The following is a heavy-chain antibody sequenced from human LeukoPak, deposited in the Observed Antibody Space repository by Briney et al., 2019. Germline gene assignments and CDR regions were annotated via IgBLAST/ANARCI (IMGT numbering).Heavy chain of an antibody. Sequence: QPGGSLRLSCVISAFTFGSNWMSWVRQAPGKGLEWVANINPDGSVKYYVDSVEGRFTISRDNAKNSLYLQMNSLRAEDTAVYYCAKDPTWSSGWYFDYWGQGTLVTVSS. J-gene: IGHJ4*02. CDR3: AKDPTWSSGWYFDY. V-gene: IGHV3-7*03. D-gene: IGHD6-19*01. CDR1: AFTFGSNW. CDR2: INPDGSVK.